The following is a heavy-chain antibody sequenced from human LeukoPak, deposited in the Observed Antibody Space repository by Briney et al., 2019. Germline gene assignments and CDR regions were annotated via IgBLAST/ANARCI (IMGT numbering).Heavy chain of an antibody. CDR2: INHSGST. D-gene: IGHD6-13*01. CDR1: GGSFSGYY. J-gene: IGHJ5*02. V-gene: IGHV4-34*01. CDR3: ARVRAAAGTSWFDP. Sequence: KPSETLSLTCAVYGGSFSGYYRSWIRQPPGKGLEWIGEINHSGSTNYNPSLKSRVTISVDTPKNQFSLKLNSVTAADTAVYYCARVRAAAGTSWFDPWGQGTLVTVSS.